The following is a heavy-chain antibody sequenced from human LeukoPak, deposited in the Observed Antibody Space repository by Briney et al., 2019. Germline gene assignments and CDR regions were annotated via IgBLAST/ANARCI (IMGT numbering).Heavy chain of an antibody. CDR3: ARAGSSGWYYFDY. CDR1: GFTVSSNY. D-gene: IGHD6-19*01. V-gene: IGHV3-66*01. Sequence: GGSLRLSCAASGFTVSSNYMSWVRQAPGKGLEWVSVIYSGGSTYYADSVKGRFTISRDNSKNTLYLQMNSLRAEDTAVYYCARAGSSGWYYFDYWGQGTLVTVPS. CDR2: IYSGGST. J-gene: IGHJ4*02.